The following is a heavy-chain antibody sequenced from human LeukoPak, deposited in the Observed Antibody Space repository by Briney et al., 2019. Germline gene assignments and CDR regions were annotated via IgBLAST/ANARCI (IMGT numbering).Heavy chain of an antibody. V-gene: IGHV3-7*05. CDR1: GFTFSSYW. CDR3: AKTLRLNTPRAFDV. J-gene: IGHJ3*01. D-gene: IGHD4/OR15-4a*01. Sequence: GGSLRLSCVVSGFTFSSYWMNWVRQAPGKGLEWVANIHEDGGDKYYVDSVKGRFTISRDNAKNSLYLQMNSLRAEDTALYYCAKTLRLNTPRAFDVWGQGTMVTVFS. CDR2: IHEDGGDK.